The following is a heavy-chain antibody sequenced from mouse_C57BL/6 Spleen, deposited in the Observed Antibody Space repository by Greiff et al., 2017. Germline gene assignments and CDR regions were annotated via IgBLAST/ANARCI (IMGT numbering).Heavy chain of an antibody. J-gene: IGHJ2*01. V-gene: IGHV5-16*01. CDR2: INYDGSST. CDR3: ARWDYYGSSYLDY. D-gene: IGHD1-1*01. Sequence: EVKLVESEGGLVQPGSSMKLSCTASGFTFSDYYMAWVRQVPEKGLEWVANINYDGSSTYYLDSLKSRFIISRDNAKNILYLQMSSLKSEDTATYYCARWDYYGSSYLDYWGQGTTRTVSS. CDR1: GFTFSDYY.